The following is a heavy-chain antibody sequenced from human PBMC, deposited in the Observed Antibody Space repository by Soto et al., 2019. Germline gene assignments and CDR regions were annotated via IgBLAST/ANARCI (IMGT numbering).Heavy chain of an antibody. Sequence: QVQLVQSGAEVKTPGSSVKVSCKASGGTFSSYTISWVRQAPGQGLEWMGRIIPILGIANYAQKCQGRVTITADKSTSTAYMELSSLRSEDTAVYYCARNMGGYSSGWWDWYFDLWGRGTLVTVSS. CDR3: ARNMGGYSSGWWDWYFDL. CDR1: GGTFSSYT. CDR2: IIPILGIA. D-gene: IGHD6-19*01. V-gene: IGHV1-69*02. J-gene: IGHJ2*01.